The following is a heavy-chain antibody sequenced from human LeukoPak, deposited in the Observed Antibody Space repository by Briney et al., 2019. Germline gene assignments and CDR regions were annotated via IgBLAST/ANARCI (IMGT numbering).Heavy chain of an antibody. V-gene: IGHV3-7*01. CDR1: GFTFSSYS. D-gene: IGHD6-19*01. CDR3: ACPAWLVGSGWFDP. CDR2: IKQDGSEK. J-gene: IGHJ5*02. Sequence: GGSLRLSCAASGFTFSSYSMNWVRQAPGKGLEWVANIKQDGSEKYYVDSVKGRFTISRDNAKNSLYLQMNSLRAEDTAVYYCACPAWLVGSGWFDPWGQGTLVTVSS.